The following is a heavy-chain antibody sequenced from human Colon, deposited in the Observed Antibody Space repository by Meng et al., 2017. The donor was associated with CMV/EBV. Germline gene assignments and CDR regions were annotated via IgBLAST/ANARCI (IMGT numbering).Heavy chain of an antibody. CDR3: ASHVSDRGRPHYFDS. J-gene: IGHJ4*02. CDR2: IFLGGTT. CDR1: GDSIRNPTYS. D-gene: IGHD5/OR15-5a*01. V-gene: IGHV4-39*01. Sequence: SETLSLTCAVSGDSIRNPTYSWGWIRQPPGKALEWIGTIFLGGTTYNSPSLKSRITMSVDVSKNQFSLRLTSVTAADTATYYCASHVSDRGRPHYFDSWGQGTLVTVSS.